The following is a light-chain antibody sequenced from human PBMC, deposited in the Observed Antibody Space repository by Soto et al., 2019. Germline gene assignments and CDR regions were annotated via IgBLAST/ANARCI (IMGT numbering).Light chain of an antibody. Sequence: QSVLTQPASVSGSPGQSITISCTGTSSDVGGYKYVSWYQQYPGKAPKLMIFEVNKRPSGVSSRFSGSKSGNTASLTISGLQTEDEAEYYCSSYKSRSIYVFGTGTKFTVL. CDR1: SSDVGGYKY. CDR2: EVN. V-gene: IGLV2-14*01. CDR3: SSYKSRSIYV. J-gene: IGLJ1*01.